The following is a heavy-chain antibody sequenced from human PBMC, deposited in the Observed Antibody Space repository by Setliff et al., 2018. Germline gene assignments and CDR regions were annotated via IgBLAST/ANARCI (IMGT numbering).Heavy chain of an antibody. J-gene: IGHJ6*03. D-gene: IGHD6-6*01. CDR3: ARVSARRRYYYYMDV. CDR1: GGTFSSYA. CDR2: IIPMFTTA. V-gene: IGHV1-69*13. Sequence: RASVKVSCKASGGTFSSYAISWVRQAPGQGLEWMGGIIPMFTTANYAQTFQGRVTITADESTSTAYMELSSLTSEDTAVYYCARVSARRRYYYYMDVWGKGTTVTVSS.